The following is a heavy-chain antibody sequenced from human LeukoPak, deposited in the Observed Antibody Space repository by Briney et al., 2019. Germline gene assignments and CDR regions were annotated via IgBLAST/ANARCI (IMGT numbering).Heavy chain of an antibody. CDR2: ISYDGSNK. V-gene: IGHV3-30*18. J-gene: IGHJ4*02. CDR1: GFTFSSYG. Sequence: GGSLRLSCAASGFTFSSYGMHWVRQAPGKGLEWVAVISYDGSNKYYADSVKGRFTISRDNSKNTLYLQVNSLRAEDTAVYYCAKERTDYALDYWGQGTLVTVSS. D-gene: IGHD4-17*01. CDR3: AKERTDYALDY.